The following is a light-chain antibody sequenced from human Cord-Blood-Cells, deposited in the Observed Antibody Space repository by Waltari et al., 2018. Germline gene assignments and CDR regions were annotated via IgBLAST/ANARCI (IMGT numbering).Light chain of an antibody. CDR1: PNVLYSSNNKNY. Sequence: DIVLTQSPDSLAVSLGERATINCKSSPNVLYSSNNKNYLAWYQQKPGQPPKLRIYCASTRESGVPDRFSGSGSGTDFTLTISSLQAEDVAVYYCQQYYSTPHTFGQGTKLEIK. J-gene: IGKJ2*01. V-gene: IGKV4-1*01. CDR3: QQYYSTPHT. CDR2: CAS.